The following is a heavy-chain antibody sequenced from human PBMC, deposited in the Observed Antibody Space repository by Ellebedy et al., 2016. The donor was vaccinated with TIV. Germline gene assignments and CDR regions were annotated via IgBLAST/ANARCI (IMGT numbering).Heavy chain of an antibody. Sequence: GESLKISCAASGFTFSSYGMNWVRQAPGKGLVWVSRISTDGSRTTYADSVKGRFTISRDNAKNTLYLQMNSLRADDTAVYFCANRGHSLGYFESWGQGTLVTVSS. CDR2: ISTDGSRT. J-gene: IGHJ4*02. CDR1: GFTFSSYG. CDR3: ANRGHSLGYFES. V-gene: IGHV3-74*01. D-gene: IGHD5-18*01.